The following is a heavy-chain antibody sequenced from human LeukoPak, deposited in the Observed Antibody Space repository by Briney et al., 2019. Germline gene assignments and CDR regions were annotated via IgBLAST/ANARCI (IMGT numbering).Heavy chain of an antibody. CDR1: GGSISNTNW. CDR3: SRENGAFSPFGY. D-gene: IGHD2-8*01. J-gene: IGHJ4*02. Sequence: SGTLSLTCGASGGSISNTNWWSWVRQPPGQGLEWIGEISLSGLTNYNPSLKSRVTVSLDKSKNHLSLNLTSVTAADTAVYYCSRENGAFSPFGYWGQGTLVTVPS. CDR2: ISLSGLT. V-gene: IGHV4-4*02.